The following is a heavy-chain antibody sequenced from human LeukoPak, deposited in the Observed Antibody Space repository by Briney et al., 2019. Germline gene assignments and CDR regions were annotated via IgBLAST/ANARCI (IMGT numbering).Heavy chain of an antibody. CDR1: GFTFSSYG. Sequence: GRSLRLSCAVSGFTFSSYGMHWVRQAPGKGLEWVAVIWSDGSNKYYGDSVKGRFTISRDNSKNTLYLQMNSLRAEDTAVYYCARDRTIAGATSFDYWGQGTLVTVSS. CDR2: IWSDGSNK. D-gene: IGHD1-26*01. J-gene: IGHJ4*02. V-gene: IGHV3-33*01. CDR3: ARDRTIAGATSFDY.